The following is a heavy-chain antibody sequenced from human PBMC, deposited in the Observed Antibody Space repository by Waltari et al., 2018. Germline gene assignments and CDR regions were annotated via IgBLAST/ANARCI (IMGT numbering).Heavy chain of an antibody. D-gene: IGHD5-18*01. Sequence: RRASGKGVEWVAVIWYDVSNIYYADSVKGRFTISRDNSKNSVYLQMNSLRAEDRAVYYCAKALDRYGSPQNDAFDIWGQGTRVTVSS. J-gene: IGHJ3*02. CDR3: AKALDRYGSPQNDAFDI. CDR2: IWYDVSNI. V-gene: IGHV3-33*06.